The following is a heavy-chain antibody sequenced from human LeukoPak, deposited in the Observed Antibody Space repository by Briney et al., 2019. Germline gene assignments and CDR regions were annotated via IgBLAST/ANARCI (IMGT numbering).Heavy chain of an antibody. J-gene: IGHJ4*02. D-gene: IGHD2-8*01. CDR3: AKGDCTNGVCPYGRYFDY. V-gene: IGHV3-23*01. CDR2: ISGSGGST. CDR1: GFTFSSYA. Sequence: PGGSLRLSCAASGFTFSSYAMSWVRQAPGKGLEWVSAISGSGGSTYYADSVKGRFTISRDNSKNTLYLQMNSLRAEDTAVYYCAKGDCTNGVCPYGRYFDYWGQGTLVTVSS.